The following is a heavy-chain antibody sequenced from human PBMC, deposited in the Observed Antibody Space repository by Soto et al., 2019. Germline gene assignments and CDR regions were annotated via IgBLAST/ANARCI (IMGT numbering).Heavy chain of an antibody. Sequence: QVQLQQWGAGLLKPSETLSLTCAVYGGSFSGYYWSWIRQPPGKGLEWIGEINHSGSTNYNPSLKSRVIISVDTYKNQISQKLSSVTAANTSVYYCARVKYSENCSSTSCSNDAFDIWGQRTMVTVSS. V-gene: IGHV4-34*01. CDR2: INHSGST. J-gene: IGHJ3*02. CDR3: ARVKYSENCSSTSCSNDAFDI. CDR1: GGSFSGYY. D-gene: IGHD2-2*01.